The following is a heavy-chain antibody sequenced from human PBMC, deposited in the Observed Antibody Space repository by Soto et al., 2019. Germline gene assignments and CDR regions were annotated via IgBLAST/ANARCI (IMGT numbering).Heavy chain of an antibody. D-gene: IGHD1-26*01. CDR1: GYSFTSLD. J-gene: IGHJ4*02. Sequence: ASVKVSCKASGYSFTSLDINWVRQTAGQGLEWMGWMQPSTGRTGYAQKFQGRVTMTRDTSINTAYMELTALTSDDTAFYYCARGVSAGVDYWGQGSLVTVSS. CDR3: ARGVSAGVDY. V-gene: IGHV1-8*01. CDR2: MQPSTGRT.